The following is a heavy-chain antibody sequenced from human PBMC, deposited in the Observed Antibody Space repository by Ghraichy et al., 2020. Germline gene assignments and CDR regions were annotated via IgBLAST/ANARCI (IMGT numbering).Heavy chain of an antibody. D-gene: IGHD2-2*01. CDR1: GFTFSSYG. CDR3: ASVYCSSTSCSSQPLDY. CDR2: IWYDGSNK. J-gene: IGHJ4*02. Sequence: LSLTCAASGFTFSSYGMHWVRQAPGKGLEWVAVIWYDGSNKYYADSVKGRFTISRDNSKNTLYLQMNSLRAEDTAVYYCASVYCSSTSCSSQPLDYWGQGTLVTVSS. V-gene: IGHV3-33*01.